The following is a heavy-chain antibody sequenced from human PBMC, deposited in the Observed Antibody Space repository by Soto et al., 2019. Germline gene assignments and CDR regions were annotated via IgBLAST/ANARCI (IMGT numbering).Heavy chain of an antibody. CDR2: IYYSGST. CDR1: GGSINSGDYY. CDR3: ARLYTGYEAFDY. D-gene: IGHD5-12*01. Sequence: SETLSLTCSVSGGSINSGDYYWSWIRQSPGKGLEWIGYIYYSGSTYYNPSLKSRSTISIDTSKNQFFLDVDSVTAADTAVYYCARLYTGYEAFDYWGQGXLVTVSS. J-gene: IGHJ4*02. V-gene: IGHV4-30-4*01.